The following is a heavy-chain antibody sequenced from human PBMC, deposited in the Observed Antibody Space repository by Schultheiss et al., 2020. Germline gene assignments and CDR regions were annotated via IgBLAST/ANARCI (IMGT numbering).Heavy chain of an antibody. V-gene: IGHV3-30*03. CDR1: GFSFSTYG. Sequence: GESLRLSCEASGFSFSTYGMNWVRQAPGKGLEWVAVISYDGSNKYYADSVKGRFTISRDNSKNTLYLQMNSLRAEDTAVYYCARDYYDSSGRNDAFDIWGKGTMVTGSS. CDR3: ARDYYDSSGRNDAFDI. CDR2: ISYDGSNK. D-gene: IGHD3-22*01. J-gene: IGHJ3*02.